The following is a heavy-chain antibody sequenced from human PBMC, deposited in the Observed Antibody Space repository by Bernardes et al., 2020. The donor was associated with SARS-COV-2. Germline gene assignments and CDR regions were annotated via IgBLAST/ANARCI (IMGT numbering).Heavy chain of an antibody. D-gene: IGHD3-22*01. V-gene: IGHV3-9*01. CDR2: ISWNSGSI. CDR3: AKFGSGDYYDSSGLDY. Sequence: GGSLRLSCAASGFTFDDYAMHWVRQAPGKGLEWVSGISWNSGSIGYADSVKGRFTISRDNAKNSLYLQMNSLRAEDTALYYCAKFGSGDYYDSSGLDYWVQGTLVTVSS. CDR1: GFTFDDYA. J-gene: IGHJ4*02.